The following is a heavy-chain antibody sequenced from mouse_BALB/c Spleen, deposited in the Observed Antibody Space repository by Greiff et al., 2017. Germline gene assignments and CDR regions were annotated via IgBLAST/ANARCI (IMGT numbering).Heavy chain of an antibody. CDR1: GFTFSSYA. CDR3: ARGRDGYHY. J-gene: IGHJ2*01. D-gene: IGHD2-3*01. V-gene: IGHV5-6-5*01. Sequence: EVQRVESGGGLVKPGGSLKLSCAASGFTFSSYAMSWVRQTPEKRLEWVASISSGGSTYYPDSVKGRFTISRENARNILYLQMSSLRSEDTAMYYCARGRDGYHYWGQGTTLTVSS. CDR2: ISSGGST.